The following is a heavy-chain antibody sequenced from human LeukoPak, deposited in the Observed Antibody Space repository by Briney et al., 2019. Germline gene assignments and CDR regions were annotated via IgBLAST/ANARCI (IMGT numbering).Heavy chain of an antibody. CDR2: ISAYDGDT. CDR3: ARIRDGAFDI. Sequence: ASVKVSCKASGYTFISYGINWVRQAPGQGPEWMGWISAYDGDTNYAHKFQGRVTMTTDTSTRTASMELRSLRSDDTAVYYCARIRDGAFDIWGQGTMVTVSS. J-gene: IGHJ3*02. D-gene: IGHD5-24*01. V-gene: IGHV1-18*01. CDR1: GYTFISYG.